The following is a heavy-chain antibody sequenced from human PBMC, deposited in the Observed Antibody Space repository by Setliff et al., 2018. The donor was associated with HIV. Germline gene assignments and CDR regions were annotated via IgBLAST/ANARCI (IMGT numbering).Heavy chain of an antibody. V-gene: IGHV3-49*04. CDR2: IRSKAYGGTT. Sequence: GESLKISCTASGFTFGDYAMSWVRQAPGKGLEWVGFIRSKAYGGTTEYAASVKGRFTISRDDSKSIAYLQMNSLKTEDTAVYYCTSSFKAHYYSYYYMDVWGKGTTVTVSS. CDR1: GFTFGDYA. CDR3: TSSFKAHYYSYYYMDV. J-gene: IGHJ6*03.